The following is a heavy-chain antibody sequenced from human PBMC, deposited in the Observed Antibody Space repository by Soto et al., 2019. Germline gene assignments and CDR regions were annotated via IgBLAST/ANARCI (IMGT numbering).Heavy chain of an antibody. CDR2: IIPIFGTA. CDR1: GGTFSSYA. CDR3: ARGPLRFLEWFPNWFDP. Sequence: GAAVKVSCKASGGTFSSYAISWVRQAPGQGLECMGGIIPIFGTAIYAQKFQGRVTITADESTSTAYMELSSLRSEDTAVYYCARGPLRFLEWFPNWFDPWGQGTLVTV. J-gene: IGHJ5*02. D-gene: IGHD3-3*01. V-gene: IGHV1-69*13.